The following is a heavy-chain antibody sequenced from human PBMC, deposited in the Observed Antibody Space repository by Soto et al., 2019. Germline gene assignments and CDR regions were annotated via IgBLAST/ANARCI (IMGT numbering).Heavy chain of an antibody. D-gene: IGHD2-2*01. Sequence: ASVKVSCKASGYTFTGYYMHWVRQAPGQGLEWMGWINPNSGGTNYAQKFQGWVTMTRDTSIKTAYVELSRLRSDDTAVYYCARGGDIVVVPAAPYYYYYGMDVWGQGTTVTVSS. J-gene: IGHJ6*02. CDR1: GYTFTGYY. V-gene: IGHV1-2*04. CDR3: ARGGDIVVVPAAPYYYYYGMDV. CDR2: INPNSGGT.